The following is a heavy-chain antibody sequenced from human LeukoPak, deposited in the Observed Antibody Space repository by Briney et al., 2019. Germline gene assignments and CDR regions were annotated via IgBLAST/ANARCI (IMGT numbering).Heavy chain of an antibody. CDR2: IIPIFGTA. J-gene: IGHJ6*02. Sequence: SVKVSCKASGGTFSSYAISWVRQAPGQGLEWMGWIIPIFGTANYAQKFQGRVTITADESTSTAYMELSSLRSEDTAVYYCARDSRDIVVVVAATPYYYYGMDVWGQGTTVTVSS. D-gene: IGHD2-15*01. CDR3: ARDSRDIVVVVAATPYYYYGMDV. V-gene: IGHV1-69*01. CDR1: GGTFSSYA.